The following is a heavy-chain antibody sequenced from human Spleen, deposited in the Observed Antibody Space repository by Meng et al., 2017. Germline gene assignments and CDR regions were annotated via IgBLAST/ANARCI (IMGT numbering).Heavy chain of an antibody. CDR2: INHSGST. Sequence: QVPVQQWGAGLLKPSETLSLTCVVSGGSFSDYYWSWIRQPPGKGLEWIGEINHSGSTNYNPSLESRATISVDTSQNNLSLKLSSVTAADSAVYYCARGTGDHYFDYWGQGTLVTVSS. CDR1: GGSFSDYY. D-gene: IGHD7-27*01. CDR3: ARGTGDHYFDY. V-gene: IGHV4-34*01. J-gene: IGHJ4*02.